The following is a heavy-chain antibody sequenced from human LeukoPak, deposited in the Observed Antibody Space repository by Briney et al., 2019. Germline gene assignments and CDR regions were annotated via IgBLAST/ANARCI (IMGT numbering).Heavy chain of an antibody. V-gene: IGHV3-7*01. CDR3: AREGIAVAGFDFDY. D-gene: IGHD6-19*01. Sequence: PGGSLRLSCAASGFTFSNYEMNWVRQAPGKGLEWVANIKQDGSEKYYVDSVKGRFTISRDNAKNSLYLQVNSLRAEDTAVYYCAREGIAVAGFDFDYWGQGTLVTVSS. CDR1: GFTFSNYE. J-gene: IGHJ4*02. CDR2: IKQDGSEK.